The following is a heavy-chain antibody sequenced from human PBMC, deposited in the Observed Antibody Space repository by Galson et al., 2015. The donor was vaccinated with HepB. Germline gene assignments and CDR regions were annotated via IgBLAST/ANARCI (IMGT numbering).Heavy chain of an antibody. CDR1: GYTFSRFS. CDR2: ISGYDVNV. D-gene: IGHD5-12*01. V-gene: IGHV1-18*01. CDR3: ARGGLATIGGTTFDY. J-gene: IGHJ4*02. Sequence: SVKVSCKASGYTFSRFSISWLRQAPGQGLEWMGWISGYDVNVRYAQKFHGRLTKTTDTSTSTAHLDLRSLRSDDSAVYYCARGGLATIGGTTFDYCGQGTLVTVSS.